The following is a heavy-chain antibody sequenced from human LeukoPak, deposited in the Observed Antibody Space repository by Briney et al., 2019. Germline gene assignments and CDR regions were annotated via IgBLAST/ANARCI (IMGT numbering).Heavy chain of an antibody. V-gene: IGHV3-48*01. CDR1: GFTFSSYG. CDR2: ISSSSSTI. Sequence: GGSLRLSCAASGFTFSSYGMSWVRQAPGKGLEWVSYISSSSSTIYYADSVKGRFTISRDNAKNSLYLQMNSLRAEDTAVYYCAELGITMIGGVWGKGTTVTISS. CDR3: AELGITMIGGV. D-gene: IGHD3-10*02. J-gene: IGHJ6*04.